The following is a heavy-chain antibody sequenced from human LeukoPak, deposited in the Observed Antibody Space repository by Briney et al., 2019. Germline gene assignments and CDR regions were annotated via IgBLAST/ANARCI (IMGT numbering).Heavy chain of an antibody. CDR3: AKGEVAGNLGSFDY. V-gene: IGHV3-30*02. J-gene: IGHJ4*02. D-gene: IGHD6-19*01. CDR1: GFTFSSYG. Sequence: GGSLRLSCAASGFTFSSYGMHWVRQAPGKGLEWVAFIRYDGSNKYYADSVKGRFTISRDNSKNTLYLQMNSLRAEDTAVYYCAKGEVAGNLGSFDYWGQGTLVTVSS. CDR2: IRYDGSNK.